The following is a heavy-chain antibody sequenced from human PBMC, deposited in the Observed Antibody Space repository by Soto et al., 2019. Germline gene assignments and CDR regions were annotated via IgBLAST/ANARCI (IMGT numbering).Heavy chain of an antibody. CDR1: GFTFSSYA. Sequence: GGSLRLSCAASGFTFSSYAMHWVRQAPGKGLEWVAVISYDGSNKYYADSVKGRFTISRDNSKNTLYLQMNSLRAEDTAVYYCARDSVWYGSGDLEKKGAFDIWGQGTMVTVSS. CDR3: ARDSVWYGSGDLEKKGAFDI. V-gene: IGHV3-30-3*01. J-gene: IGHJ3*02. CDR2: ISYDGSNK. D-gene: IGHD3-10*01.